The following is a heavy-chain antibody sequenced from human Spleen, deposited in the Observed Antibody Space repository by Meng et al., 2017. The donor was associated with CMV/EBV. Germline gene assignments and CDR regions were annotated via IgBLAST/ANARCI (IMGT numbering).Heavy chain of an antibody. V-gene: IGHV3-53*01. CDR2: FYSGGFT. J-gene: IGHJ4*02. Sequence: GGSLKISCAASGFTFSNAWMSWVRQAPGKGLEWVSGFYSGGFTYYADSVKGRFTVSRDNSKNTMYLQMSSLRAEDTALYYCARDLDCTTTSCARGNHWGQGTLVTVSS. CDR1: GFTFSNAW. CDR3: ARDLDCTTTSCARGNH. D-gene: IGHD2-2*01.